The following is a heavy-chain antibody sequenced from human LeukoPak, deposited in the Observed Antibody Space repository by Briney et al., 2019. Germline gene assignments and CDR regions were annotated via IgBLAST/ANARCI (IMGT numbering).Heavy chain of an antibody. CDR2: FYSGGST. J-gene: IGHJ6*03. V-gene: IGHV3-66*01. D-gene: IGHD1-26*01. Sequence: PGGPLRLSCAASVFSVGSNYMTWLREAPGKGLEGVLLFYSGGSTYYADSVKGRFTISRDNAKNSLYLQMNSLRAEDTAVYYCARDPYSGSYGDYYYYYMDVWGKGTTVTISS. CDR1: VFSVGSNY. CDR3: ARDPYSGSYGDYYYYYMDV.